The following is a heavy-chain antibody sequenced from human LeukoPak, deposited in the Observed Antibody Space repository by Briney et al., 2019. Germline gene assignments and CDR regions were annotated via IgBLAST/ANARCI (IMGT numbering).Heavy chain of an antibody. CDR2: ISGSGGST. D-gene: IGHD2-2*02. J-gene: IGHJ1*01. V-gene: IGHV3-23*01. CDR3: AKGPAAIYGYFQH. Sequence: GGSLRLSCAASGFTFSSYAMSWVRQAPGKGLEWVSAISGSGGSTYYADSVKGRFTISRDNSKNTLYLQMNSLRAEDPAVYYCAKGPAAIYGYFQHWGQGTLVTVSS. CDR1: GFTFSSYA.